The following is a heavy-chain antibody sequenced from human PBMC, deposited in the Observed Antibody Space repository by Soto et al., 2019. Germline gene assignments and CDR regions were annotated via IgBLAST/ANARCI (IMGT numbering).Heavy chain of an antibody. D-gene: IGHD6-19*01. CDR3: TTDGRYSSGWYFDY. J-gene: IGHJ4*02. CDR1: GFTFSNAW. V-gene: IGHV3-15*01. CDR2: IKSKTDGGKT. Sequence: GGSLRLSCAASGFTFSNAWMSWVRQAPGKGLEWVGRIKSKTDGGKTYYAEPVKGRFNISRDDSTNSLYLQMNSLKPEDTVVYFCTTDGRYSSGWYFDYWGQGTLVTVSS.